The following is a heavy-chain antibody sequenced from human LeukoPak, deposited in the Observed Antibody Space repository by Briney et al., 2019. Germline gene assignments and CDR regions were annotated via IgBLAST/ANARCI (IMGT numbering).Heavy chain of an antibody. CDR1: GYTFTSYY. CDR3: ERGSCCDCGDFVDY. Sequence: ASVKVSCKASGYTFTSYYMHWVRQAPGQGLEWMGIINPYGGSTSYAQKFQGRVTMTRDMSTGTVYMDLSRLRCEDTAVYFCERGSCCDCGDFVDYWGQGTLVTVSS. D-gene: IGHD4-17*01. V-gene: IGHV1-46*01. J-gene: IGHJ4*02. CDR2: INPYGGST.